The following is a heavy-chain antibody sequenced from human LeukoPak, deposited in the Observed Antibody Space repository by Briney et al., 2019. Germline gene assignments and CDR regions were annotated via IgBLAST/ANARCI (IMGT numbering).Heavy chain of an antibody. CDR3: AKALTQWLDY. CDR1: GFVFSSYG. D-gene: IGHD6-19*01. V-gene: IGHV3-30*02. CDR2: IRFDGTNK. J-gene: IGHJ4*02. Sequence: PGGSLRLSCAASGFVFSSYGMHWVRQAPGKGLEWVAFIRFDGTNKYYADSVKGRFTISRDNSKNTVYLQMNSLRTEDTAVYYCAKALTQWLDYWGQGSLVTVSS.